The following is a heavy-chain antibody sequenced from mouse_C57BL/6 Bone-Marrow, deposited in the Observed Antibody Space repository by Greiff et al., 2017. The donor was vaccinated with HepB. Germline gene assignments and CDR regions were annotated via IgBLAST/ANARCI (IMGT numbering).Heavy chain of an antibody. V-gene: IGHV1-7*01. CDR3: ATYSNYCDWYFDV. D-gene: IGHD2-5*01. J-gene: IGHJ1*03. Sequence: QVQLQQSGAELAKPGASVKLSCKASGYTFTSYWMHWVKQRPGQGLEWIGYINPSSGYTKYNQKFKDKATLTADKSSSTAYMQLSSLTYEDSAVYYCATYSNYCDWYFDVWGTGTTVTVSS. CDR1: GYTFTSYW. CDR2: INPSSGYT.